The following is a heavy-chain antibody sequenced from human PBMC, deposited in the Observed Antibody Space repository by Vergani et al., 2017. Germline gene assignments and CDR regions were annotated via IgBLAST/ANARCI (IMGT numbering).Heavy chain of an antibody. CDR3: AKEEGTNNY. CDR2: IWYDGSNK. Sequence: QVHLVESEGGVVQPGGSLRLSCAASGFIFSSYGMHWVRQAPGKGLEWVAFIWYDGSNKFYADSVKGRFTISRDNSKNTLYLQMNSLRAEDTAVYYCAKEEGTNNYWGQGTLVTVSS. J-gene: IGHJ4*02. CDR1: GFIFSSYG. D-gene: IGHD1/OR15-1a*01. V-gene: IGHV3-30*02.